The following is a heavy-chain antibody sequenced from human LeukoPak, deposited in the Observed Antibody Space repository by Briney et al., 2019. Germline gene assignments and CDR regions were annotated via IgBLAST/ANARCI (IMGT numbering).Heavy chain of an antibody. CDR1: GGSISSGGYS. CDR3: AQIKYDSSGYYPDY. Sequence: SETLSLTCTVSGGSISSGGYSWSWIRQPPGKGLEWIGYIYHSGSTYYNPSLKSRVTISVDRSKNQFSLKLSSVTAADTAVYYCAQIKYDSSGYYPDYWGQGTLVTVSS. V-gene: IGHV4-30-2*01. CDR2: IYHSGST. D-gene: IGHD3-22*01. J-gene: IGHJ4*02.